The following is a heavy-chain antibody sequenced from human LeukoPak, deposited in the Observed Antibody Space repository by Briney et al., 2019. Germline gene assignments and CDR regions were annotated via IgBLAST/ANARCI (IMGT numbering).Heavy chain of an antibody. D-gene: IGHD3-22*01. CDR3: ARALYYYDSSGPSR. J-gene: IGHJ4*02. CDR1: GFTFSGSA. Sequence: GGSLRLSCAASGFTFSGSALHWVRQAPGKGLEWVAVISYDGSNKYYADSVKGRFTISRDNSKNTLYLQMNSLRAEDTAVYYCARALYYYDSSGPSRWGQGTLVTVSS. CDR2: ISYDGSNK. V-gene: IGHV3-30*04.